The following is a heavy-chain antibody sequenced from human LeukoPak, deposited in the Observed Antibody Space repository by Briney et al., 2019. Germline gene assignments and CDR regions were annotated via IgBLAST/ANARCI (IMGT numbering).Heavy chain of an antibody. V-gene: IGHV4-39*01. D-gene: IGHD5-18*01. Sequence: PSETLSLTCIVSGGSISSSKYYWGWIRQPPGKGLEWIGTIFNSGSTHYNPSLKSRVTISVDTSKNQFSLNLSSVTAADTAVYYCFAQPKPPSKYSYGYYYYYYMDVWGKGTTVTISS. CDR1: GGSISSSKYY. CDR2: IFNSGST. J-gene: IGHJ6*03. CDR3: FAQPKPPSKYSYGYYYYYYMDV.